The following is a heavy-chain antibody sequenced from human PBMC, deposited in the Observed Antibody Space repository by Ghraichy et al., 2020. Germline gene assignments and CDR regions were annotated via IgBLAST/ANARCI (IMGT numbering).Heavy chain of an antibody. CDR1: GGSISSYY. J-gene: IGHJ5*02. V-gene: IGHV4-59*01. CDR3: AREIVVVPAASYGNWFDP. Sequence: SETLSLTCTVSGGSISSYYWSWIRQPPGKGLEWIGYIYYSGSTNYNPSLKSRVTISVDTSKNQFSLKLSSVTAADTAVYYCAREIVVVPAASYGNWFDPWGQGTLVTVSS. CDR2: IYYSGST. D-gene: IGHD2-2*01.